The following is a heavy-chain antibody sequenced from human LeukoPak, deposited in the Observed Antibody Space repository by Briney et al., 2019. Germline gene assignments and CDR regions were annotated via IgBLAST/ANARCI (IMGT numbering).Heavy chain of an antibody. Sequence: GGSLRLSCAASGFTFSNAWMSWVRQAPGKGLEWVGRIKSKTDGGTTDYAAPVKGRFTISRDDSKNTLYLQMNSLKTEDTAVYYCTTGSITMIVVVIDDAFDIWGQGTMVTVSS. CDR2: IKSKTDGGTT. CDR3: TTGSITMIVVVIDDAFDI. CDR1: GFTFSNAW. J-gene: IGHJ3*02. V-gene: IGHV3-15*01. D-gene: IGHD3-22*01.